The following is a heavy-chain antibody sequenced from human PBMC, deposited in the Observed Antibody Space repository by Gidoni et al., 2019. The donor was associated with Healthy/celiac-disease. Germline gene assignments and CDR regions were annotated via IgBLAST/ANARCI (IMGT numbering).Heavy chain of an antibody. CDR2: IYTSGST. CDR1: VGSISSGSYY. J-gene: IGHJ4*02. V-gene: IGHV4-61*02. CDR3: ARETYSSGWYLHY. Sequence: QVQLQESGPGLVKPSQTLSLTCTVSVGSISSGSYYWSWIRQPAGKGLEWIGRIYTSGSTNYNPSLKSRVTISVDTSKNQFSLKLSSVTAADTAVYYCARETYSSGWYLHYWGQGTLVTVSS. D-gene: IGHD6-19*01.